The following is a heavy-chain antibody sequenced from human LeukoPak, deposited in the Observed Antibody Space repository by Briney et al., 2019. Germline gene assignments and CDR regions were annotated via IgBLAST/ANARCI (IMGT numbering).Heavy chain of an antibody. D-gene: IGHD2-15*01. V-gene: IGHV3-23*01. Sequence: PGGSLRLSCAASGFTFSGYAMSWVRQAPGKGLEWVSAISGSGGSTYYADSVKGRFTISRDNSKNTLYLQMNSLRAEDTAVYYCAKGLGYCSGGSCYYHTAEHYNWFDPWGQGTLVTVSS. CDR2: ISGSGGST. CDR3: AKGLGYCSGGSCYYHTAEHYNWFDP. CDR1: GFTFSGYA. J-gene: IGHJ5*02.